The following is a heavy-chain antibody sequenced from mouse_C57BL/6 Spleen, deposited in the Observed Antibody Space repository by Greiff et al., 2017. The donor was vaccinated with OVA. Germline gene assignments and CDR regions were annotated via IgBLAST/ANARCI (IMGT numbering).Heavy chain of an antibody. D-gene: IGHD1-1*01. V-gene: IGHV1-64*01. Sequence: QVQLQQPGAELVKPGASVKLSCKASGYTFTSYWMHWVKQRPGQGLEWIGMIHPNSGSTNYNEKFKSKATLTVDKSSSTAYMQLSSLTSEDSAVYYCARSYYGGWFAYWGQGTLVAVSA. CDR1: GYTFTSYW. CDR3: ARSYYGGWFAY. J-gene: IGHJ3*01. CDR2: IHPNSGST.